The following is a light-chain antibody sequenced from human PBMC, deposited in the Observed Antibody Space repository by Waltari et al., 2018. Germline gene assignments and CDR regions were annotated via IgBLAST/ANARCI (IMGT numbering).Light chain of an antibody. CDR3: QQTYGTSVT. CDR1: QSINSH. J-gene: IGKJ4*01. CDR2: AAS. V-gene: IGKV1-39*01. Sequence: DIQMTQSPSSLSASVGDRVTITCRASQSINSHLNWYQHKPGKAPKLLIYAASSLQSEVPSNFSGSGSGTDFTLTISSLQPEDSATYYCQQTYGTSVTFGGGTKVEIK.